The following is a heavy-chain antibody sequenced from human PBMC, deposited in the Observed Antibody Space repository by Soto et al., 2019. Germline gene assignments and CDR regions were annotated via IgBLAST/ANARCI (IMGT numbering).Heavy chain of an antibody. Sequence: SETLYLTCTVFADSIGSYYGSWIRHPPGKGLEWIGYIYYSGSTNYNPSLKSRVTISIDTSKNQFSLKLSSVTAADTAVYYCAVRRDGYNYGFDYWGPGTLVTVSS. D-gene: IGHD5-12*01. CDR3: AVRRDGYNYGFDY. J-gene: IGHJ4*02. CDR1: ADSIGSYY. CDR2: IYYSGST. V-gene: IGHV4-59*01.